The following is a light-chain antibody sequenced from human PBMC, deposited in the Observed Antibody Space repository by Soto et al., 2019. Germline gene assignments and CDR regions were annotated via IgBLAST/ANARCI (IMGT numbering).Light chain of an antibody. J-gene: IGKJ1*01. V-gene: IGKV3D-20*02. Sequence: DSLLTQSLATLSLSPGERAPLSCRASQSVSSSYLAWYQQKPGQAPRLLIYGASSRATGIPDRFSGRGSGTEFTLTINSLQSEDFAVYYCQQYRNWPRTFGQGTKVDIK. CDR1: QSVSSSY. CDR2: GAS. CDR3: QQYRNWPRT.